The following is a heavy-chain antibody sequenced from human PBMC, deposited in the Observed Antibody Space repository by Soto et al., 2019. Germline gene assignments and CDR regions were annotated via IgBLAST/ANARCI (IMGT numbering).Heavy chain of an antibody. Sequence: QVQLQQWGAGLLKPSETLSLTCAVYGGFVSSGSYYWSWIRQPPGKGLEWIGEMSHSGGTHFNPSRKSRVTISADTSKNQFSLKLSSVTAADTALYYCARVERGTATTVVDAFDIWGPGTMVTVSS. V-gene: IGHV4-34*01. J-gene: IGHJ3*02. CDR1: GGFVSSGSYY. D-gene: IGHD1-1*01. CDR3: ARVERGTATTVVDAFDI. CDR2: MSHSGGT.